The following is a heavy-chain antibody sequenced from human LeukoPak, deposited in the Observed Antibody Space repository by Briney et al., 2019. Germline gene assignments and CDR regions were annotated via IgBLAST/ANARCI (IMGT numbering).Heavy chain of an antibody. D-gene: IGHD3-16*01. V-gene: IGHV3-48*03. CDR1: GFTFSSYE. CDR3: ARSYDFDY. Sequence: GGSLRLSCAASGFTFSSYEMNWARQAPGKGLEWVSYSSRSGTTIYYADSVEGRFTISRDNAKNSLYLQMNSLRAEDTAVYYCARSYDFDYWGQGTLVTVSS. CDR2: SSRSGTTI. J-gene: IGHJ4*02.